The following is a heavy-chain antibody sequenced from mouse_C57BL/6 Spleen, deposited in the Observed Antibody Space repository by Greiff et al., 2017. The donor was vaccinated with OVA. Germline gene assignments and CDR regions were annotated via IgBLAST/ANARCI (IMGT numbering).Heavy chain of an antibody. D-gene: IGHD2-1*01. Sequence: QVQLQQPRAELVRPGTSVKLSCKASGYTFTSYWMHWVKQRPGQGLEWIGVIDPSDSYTNYNQKFKGKATLTVDTSSSTTYMQLSRLTSEDSAVCYCARGIYYGDYWGQGTTLTVSS. CDR3: ARGIYYGDY. J-gene: IGHJ2*01. CDR2: IDPSDSYT. CDR1: GYTFTSYW. V-gene: IGHV1-59*01.